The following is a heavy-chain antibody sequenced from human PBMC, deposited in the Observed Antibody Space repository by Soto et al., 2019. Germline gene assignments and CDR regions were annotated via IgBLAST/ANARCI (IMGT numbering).Heavy chain of an antibody. CDR2: IRSKAYGGTT. CDR3: TRDDLLKGADESLDYHYYGMDV. J-gene: IGHJ6*02. Sequence: GGSLRLSCTASGFTFGDYAMSWVRQAPGKGLEWVGFIRSKAYGGTTEYAASVKGRFTISRDDSKSIAYLQMNSLKTEDTAVYYCTRDDLLKGADESLDYHYYGMDVRGQGTSVTGSS. V-gene: IGHV3-49*04. D-gene: IGHD1-26*01. CDR1: GFTFGDYA.